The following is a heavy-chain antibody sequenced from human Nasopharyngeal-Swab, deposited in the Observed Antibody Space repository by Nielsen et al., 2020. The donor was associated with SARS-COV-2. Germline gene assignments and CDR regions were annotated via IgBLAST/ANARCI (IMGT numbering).Heavy chain of an antibody. CDR2: ISSSSSTI. CDR3: ARGARGFLGVVITTYYYYYYMDV. D-gene: IGHD3-3*01. V-gene: IGHV3-48*04. J-gene: IGHJ6*03. Sequence: VRQAPGKGLEWVSYISSSSSTIYYADSVKGRFTISRDNAKNSLYLQMNSLRAEDTAVYYCARGARGFLGVVITTYYYYYYMDVWGKGTTVTVSS.